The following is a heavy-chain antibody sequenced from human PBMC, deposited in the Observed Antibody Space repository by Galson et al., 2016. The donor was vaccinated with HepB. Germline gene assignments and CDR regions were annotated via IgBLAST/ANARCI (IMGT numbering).Heavy chain of an antibody. CDR1: GFTFDDCV. D-gene: IGHD6-6*01. V-gene: IGHV3-9*01. CDR2: WKSSEI. CDR3: VTDPSYRSSVRAFDI. Sequence: SLRLSCADSGFTFDDCVMHWVRQVPGKGLEWVSGWKSSEINYADSVKGRFTISRDNTKKSLYLQMNSLRVEDTALYYCVTDPSYRSSVRAFDIWGRGTMVTVSS. J-gene: IGHJ3*02.